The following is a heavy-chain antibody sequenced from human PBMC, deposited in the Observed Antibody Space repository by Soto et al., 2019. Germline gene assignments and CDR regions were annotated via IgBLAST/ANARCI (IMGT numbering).Heavy chain of an antibody. V-gene: IGHV3-23*01. Sequence: EVQLLESGGGLVQPGGSLRLSCAASGFTFSSCAMSWVRQAPGKGLEWVSAISGSGGSTYYADSVKGRFTISRDNSKNTLYLQMNSLRAEDTAVYYCAKDPLDYYDSSGYYEGGIDYWGQGTLVTVSS. CDR3: AKDPLDYYDSSGYYEGGIDY. CDR2: ISGSGGST. D-gene: IGHD3-22*01. CDR1: GFTFSSCA. J-gene: IGHJ4*02.